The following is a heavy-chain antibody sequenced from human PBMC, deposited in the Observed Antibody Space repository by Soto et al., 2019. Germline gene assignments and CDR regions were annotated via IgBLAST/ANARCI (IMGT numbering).Heavy chain of an antibody. CDR3: AGWGYCSGGSCEHYYYYYGTDV. J-gene: IGHJ6*02. V-gene: IGHV1-24*01. Sequence: GASVKVSCKVSGYTLTELSMHWVRQAPGKGLEWMGGFDPEDGETIYAQKFQGRVTMTEDTSTDTAYMELSSLRSEDTAVYYCAGWGYCSGGSCEHYYYYYGTDVWGQGTTVTVSS. CDR2: FDPEDGET. CDR1: GYTLTELS. D-gene: IGHD2-15*01.